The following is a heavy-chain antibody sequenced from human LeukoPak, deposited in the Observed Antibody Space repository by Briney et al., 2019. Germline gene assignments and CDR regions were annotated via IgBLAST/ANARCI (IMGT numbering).Heavy chain of an antibody. J-gene: IGHJ4*02. CDR3: ARGGSSWHQLLDY. CDR2: IIPIFGTA. CDR1: GGTFSSYA. V-gene: IGHV1-69*01. Sequence: GASVKVSFKASGGTFSSYAISWVRQAPGQGLEWMGGIIPIFGTANYAQKFQGRVTITADESTSTAYMELSSLRSEDTAVYYCARGGSSWHQLLDYWGQGTLVTVSS. D-gene: IGHD6-13*01.